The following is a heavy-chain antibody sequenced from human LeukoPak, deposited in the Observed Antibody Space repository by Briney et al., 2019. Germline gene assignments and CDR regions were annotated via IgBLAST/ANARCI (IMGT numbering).Heavy chain of an antibody. Sequence: PSETLSLTCTVSGYSISSGYYWGWIRQPPGKGLEWIGEINHSGSTNYNPSLKSRVTISVDTSKNQFSLKLSSVTAADTAVYYCATLSGKCSGTRCRTHITYDFDLWGPGTMVTVSS. V-gene: IGHV4-38-2*02. J-gene: IGHJ3*01. CDR2: INHSGST. CDR3: ATLSGKCSGTRCRTHITYDFDL. CDR1: GYSISSGYY. D-gene: IGHD2-2*01.